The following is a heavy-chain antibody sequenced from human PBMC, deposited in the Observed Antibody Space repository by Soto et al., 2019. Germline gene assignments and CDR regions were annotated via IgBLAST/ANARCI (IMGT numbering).Heavy chain of an antibody. D-gene: IGHD6-13*01. J-gene: IGHJ5*02. Sequence: SETLSLTCAVSGGSISSSNWWSWVRQPPGKGLEWIGEIYHSGSTNYNPSLKSRVTISVDKSKNQFSLKLSSVTAADTAVYYCARDRGSSWYNWFDPWGQGTLVTVSS. CDR3: ARDRGSSWYNWFDP. CDR2: IYHSGST. V-gene: IGHV4-4*02. CDR1: GGSISSSNW.